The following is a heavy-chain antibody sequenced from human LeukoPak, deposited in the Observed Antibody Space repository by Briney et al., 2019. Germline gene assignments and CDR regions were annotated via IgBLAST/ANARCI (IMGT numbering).Heavy chain of an antibody. CDR3: ARTYCSGGSCYPNWFDP. CDR1: GYTFTGYY. CDR2: INPNSGGT. D-gene: IGHD2-15*01. J-gene: IGHJ5*02. Sequence: ASVKVSCKASGYTFTGYYMHWVRQAPGQGLEWMGWINPNSGGTNYAQKFQGRVTMTRDTSISTAYTELSRLRSDDTAVYYCARTYCSGGSCYPNWFDPWGQGTLVTVSS. V-gene: IGHV1-2*02.